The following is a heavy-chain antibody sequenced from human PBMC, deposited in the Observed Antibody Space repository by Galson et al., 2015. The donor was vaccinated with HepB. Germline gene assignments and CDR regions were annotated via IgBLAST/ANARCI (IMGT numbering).Heavy chain of an antibody. J-gene: IGHJ3*02. CDR2: ISWDGGST. CDR1: GFTFDDYT. V-gene: IGHV3-43*01. D-gene: IGHD5-24*01. CDR3: AKDLEMATLPLGYAFDI. Sequence: SLRLSCAASGFTFDDYTMHWVRQAPGKGLEWVSLISWDGGSTYYADSVKGRFTISRDNSKNSLYLQMNSLRTEDTALYYCAKDLEMATLPLGYAFDIWVQGTMVTVSS.